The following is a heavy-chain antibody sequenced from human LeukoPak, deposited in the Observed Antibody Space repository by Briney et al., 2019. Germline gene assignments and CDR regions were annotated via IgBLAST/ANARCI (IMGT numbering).Heavy chain of an antibody. CDR1: GGSISNFY. D-gene: IGHD6-13*01. CDR2: IYTSGTT. V-gene: IGHV4-4*07. CDR3: ARGFASSWYYFDY. Sequence: SETLSLTCTVSGGSISNFYWSWIRQSAGRGLEWIGRIYTSGTTNHNPSLKSRVTMSLDTSKNQFSLRLSSVTAADTAIYFCARGFASSWYYFDYWGQGTLVTVSS. J-gene: IGHJ4*02.